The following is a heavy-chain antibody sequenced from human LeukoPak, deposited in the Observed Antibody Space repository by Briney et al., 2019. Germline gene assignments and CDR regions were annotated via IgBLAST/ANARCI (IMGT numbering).Heavy chain of an antibody. V-gene: IGHV1-8*01. CDR1: VYTFTSYV. D-gene: IGHD3-16*01. CDR3: AIAVWLPPFNY. Sequence: GASVKVSCMASVYTFTSYVINSVRQATGQGLEWMGWMNPNIGNTNYAQKFRGRVTMTRNTSISTAYMELSSLRSQDTAVHYCAIAVWLPPFNYWGQGTLVTVSS. CDR2: MNPNIGNT. J-gene: IGHJ4*02.